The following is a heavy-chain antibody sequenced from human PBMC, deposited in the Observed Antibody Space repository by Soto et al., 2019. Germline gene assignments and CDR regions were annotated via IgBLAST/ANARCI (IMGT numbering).Heavy chain of an antibody. CDR2: ISSSGSTI. D-gene: IGHD5-18*01. V-gene: IGHV3-48*03. CDR1: GFTFSSYE. J-gene: IGHJ4*02. CDR3: ARDMPLRPRQAMVV. Sequence: GGSLRLSCAASGFTFSSYEMNWVRQAPGKGLEWVSYISSSGSTIYYADSVKGRFTISRDNAKNSLYLQMNSLRAEDTAVYYCARDMPLRPRQAMVVWGQGTLVTVSS.